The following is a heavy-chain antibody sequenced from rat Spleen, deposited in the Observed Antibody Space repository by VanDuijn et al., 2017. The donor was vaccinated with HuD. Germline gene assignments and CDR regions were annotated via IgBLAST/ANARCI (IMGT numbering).Heavy chain of an antibody. CDR2: IKAKSNNYVT. D-gene: IGHD4-3*01. CDR3: AWTIIRGTG. CDR1: GFTFSTAW. J-gene: IGHJ2*01. Sequence: EVQVLESGGGLVQPGNSLKLSCATSGFTFSTAWMYWYRQFPEKRLEWVVRIKAKSNNYVTDYTESVKGRFTISRDDSKSSIYLQMNNLKEEDTAIYYCAWTIIRGTGWGQGVMVTVSS. V-gene: IGHV6-6*01.